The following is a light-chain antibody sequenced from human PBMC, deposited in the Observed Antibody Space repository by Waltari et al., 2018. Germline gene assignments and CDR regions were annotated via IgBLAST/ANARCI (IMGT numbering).Light chain of an antibody. CDR1: QDISNY. CDR3: QQYDNLPIT. Sequence: DIQMTQSPSSLSASVGDRVTITCQASQDISNYLNWYQQKPGKAPKLVIYDAFNSKTGVPSRFSGTGSGTDFTFTISSLQPEDIATYYCQQYDNLPITFGGGTKVGI. CDR2: DAF. J-gene: IGKJ4*01. V-gene: IGKV1-33*01.